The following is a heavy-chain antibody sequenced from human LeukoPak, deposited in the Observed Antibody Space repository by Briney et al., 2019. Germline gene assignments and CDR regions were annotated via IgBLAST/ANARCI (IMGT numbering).Heavy chain of an antibody. D-gene: IGHD3-22*01. V-gene: IGHV4-34*01. CDR2: MNPSGST. CDR3: ARGRQDVTMIVVVMTAVSYYLDV. Sequence: SETLSLTCAVYGGSFSGYYWTWIRHTPEKGLEWIGEMNPSGSTNYNPSLKSRVTISVDTSKNQFSLKSSSVTAADTAVYYCARGRQDVTMIVVVMTAVSYYLDVWGKGTTVTVSS. CDR1: GGSFSGYY. J-gene: IGHJ6*03.